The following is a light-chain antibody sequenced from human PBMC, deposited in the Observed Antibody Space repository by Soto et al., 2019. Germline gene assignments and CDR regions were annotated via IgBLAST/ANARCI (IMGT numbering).Light chain of an antibody. CDR2: GAS. J-gene: IGKJ2*01. Sequence: EIVLTQSPGTLSLSPGERATLSCRASQSVCSSYLAWYQQKPGQAPRPLIHGASSRATGVPDRFSGSGSGTHFTLTISRLEPENFAVYYCQQYGSSAYTFGQGTKLEIK. V-gene: IGKV3-20*01. CDR1: QSVCSSY. CDR3: QQYGSSAYT.